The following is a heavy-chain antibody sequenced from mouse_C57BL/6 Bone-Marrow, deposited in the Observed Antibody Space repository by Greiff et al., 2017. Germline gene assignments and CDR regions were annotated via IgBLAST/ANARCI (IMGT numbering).Heavy chain of an antibody. V-gene: IGHV5-17*01. CDR2: ISSGSSTV. D-gene: IGHD3-1*01. CDR3: ASPDCYYAMDY. Sequence: EVKVVESGGGLVKPGGSLKLSCAASGFTFSDYGMHWVRQAPEKGLEWVAYISSGSSTVYYADTVKGRFTISRDNAKNTLFLQMTSLMSEDTALYYCASPDCYYAMDYWGQGTSVTVSS. J-gene: IGHJ4*01. CDR1: GFTFSDYG.